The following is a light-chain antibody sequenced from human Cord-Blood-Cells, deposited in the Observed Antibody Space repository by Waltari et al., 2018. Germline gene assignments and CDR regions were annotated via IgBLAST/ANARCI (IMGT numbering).Light chain of an antibody. J-gene: IGLJ3*02. Sequence: QSALTQPASVSGSPGQSITISCTGTSSDVGSYNLVSWYQQHQAKAPKRMIYEGSKRPSGVSARFAGSKSGNTGSLTISGLQAEDEADYDCCSYAGSSTLFGGGTKLTVL. CDR2: EGS. CDR1: SSDVGSYNL. CDR3: CSYAGSSTL. V-gene: IGLV2-23*01.